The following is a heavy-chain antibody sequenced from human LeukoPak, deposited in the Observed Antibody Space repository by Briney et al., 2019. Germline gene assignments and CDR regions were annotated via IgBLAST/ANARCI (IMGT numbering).Heavy chain of an antibody. CDR3: ARDVPTLSVVDY. CDR1: GYTFTSYG. V-gene: IGHV1-18*01. J-gene: IGHJ4*02. D-gene: IGHD3-10*02. CDR2: ISAYNGNT. Sequence: ASVKVSCKASGYTFTSYGISWVRQAPGQGLEWMGWISAYNGNTNYAQKLRGRVTMTTDTSTSTAYMELRSLRSDDTAVYYCARDVPTLSVVDYWGQGTLVTVSS.